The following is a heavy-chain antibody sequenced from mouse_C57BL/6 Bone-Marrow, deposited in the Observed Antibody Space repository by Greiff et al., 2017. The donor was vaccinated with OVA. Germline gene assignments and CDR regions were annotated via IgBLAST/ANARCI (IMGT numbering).Heavy chain of an antibody. Sequence: EVKLVESGGGLVKPGGSLKLSCAASGFTFSSYAMSWVRQTPEKRLEWVATISDGGSYTYYPDNVKGRFTISRDNAKNNLYLQMSHLKSEDTAMYYCAREGYGRAYWGQGTLVTVSA. V-gene: IGHV5-4*01. CDR3: AREGYGRAY. CDR2: ISDGGSYT. J-gene: IGHJ3*01. D-gene: IGHD3-1*01. CDR1: GFTFSSYA.